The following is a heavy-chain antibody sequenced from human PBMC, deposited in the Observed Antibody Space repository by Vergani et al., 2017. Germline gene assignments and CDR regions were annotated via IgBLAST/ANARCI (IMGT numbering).Heavy chain of an antibody. V-gene: IGHV2-70*01. CDR1: GFSILTSEMC. CDR2: IDWNDNK. J-gene: IGHJ4*02. CDR3: ARIRRRGRSGYDIFDF. D-gene: IGHD5-12*01. Sequence: QVTLRESGPALVKPTQTLTLTCTFSGFSILTSEMCVSWIRQPPGKALEWLALIDWNDNKYFNTSLKTRLTISKDASKIQVVLTMTNMDPVDTATYYCARIRRRGRSGYDIFDFWGQGILVTVAS.